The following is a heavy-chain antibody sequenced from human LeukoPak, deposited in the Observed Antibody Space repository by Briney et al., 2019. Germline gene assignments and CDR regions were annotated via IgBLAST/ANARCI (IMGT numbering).Heavy chain of an antibody. V-gene: IGHV3-33*01. Sequence: GGSLRLSCAAAGFSFSSYGMHWVRQAPDKGLEWVATIWYDGSQTYSADSVKGRFTISRDNSKNTVYLHMNSLRAEDTAVYYCARGLSVAVPGVFDYWGQGTLVTVSS. CDR1: GFSFSSYG. D-gene: IGHD6-19*01. J-gene: IGHJ4*02. CDR2: IWYDGSQT. CDR3: ARGLSVAVPGVFDY.